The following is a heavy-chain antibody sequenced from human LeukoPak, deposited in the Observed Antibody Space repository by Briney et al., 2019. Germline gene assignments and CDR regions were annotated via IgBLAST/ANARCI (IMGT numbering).Heavy chain of an antibody. CDR2: INGDGSTI. CDR3: AELGITMIGGV. D-gene: IGHD3-10*02. CDR1: GFTFNGHW. V-gene: IGHV3-74*01. J-gene: IGHJ6*04. Sequence: GGSLRLSCEASGFTFNGHWMHWVRQAPGKGLVWVSLINGDGSTIIYADSVKGRFTISRDNAKNSLYLQMNSLRAEDTAVYYCAELGITMIGGVWGKGTTVTISS.